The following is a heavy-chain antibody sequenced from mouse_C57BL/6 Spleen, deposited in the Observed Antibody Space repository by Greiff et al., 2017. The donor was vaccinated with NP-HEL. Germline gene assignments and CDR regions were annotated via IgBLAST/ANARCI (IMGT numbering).Heavy chain of an antibody. CDR1: GYTFTDYN. V-gene: IGHV1-22*01. CDR3: ARWGSRGGHFDY. Sequence: EVQLQQSGPELVKPGASVKMSCKASGYTFTDYNMHWVKQSHGKSLEWIGYINPNNGGTSYNQKFKGKATLTVNKSSSTAYMELRSLTSEDSAVYYCARWGSRGGHFDYWGQGTTLTVSS. J-gene: IGHJ2*01. D-gene: IGHD1-1*01. CDR2: INPNNGGT.